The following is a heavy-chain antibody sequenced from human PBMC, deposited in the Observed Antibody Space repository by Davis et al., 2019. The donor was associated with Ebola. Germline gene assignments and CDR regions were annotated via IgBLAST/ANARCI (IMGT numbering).Heavy chain of an antibody. CDR3: ARDGDKAPKDY. J-gene: IGHJ4*02. Sequence: ASVKVSCKASGYTFTGYNIHWVRQAPGHGLEWMGRIISNSGDTNYAQNFQGRVTMTRDTSISTAYMELSRLTSDDTAVYYCARDGDKAPKDYWGQGTLVTVSS. CDR1: GYTFTGYN. CDR2: IISNSGDT. D-gene: IGHD3-9*01. V-gene: IGHV1-2*06.